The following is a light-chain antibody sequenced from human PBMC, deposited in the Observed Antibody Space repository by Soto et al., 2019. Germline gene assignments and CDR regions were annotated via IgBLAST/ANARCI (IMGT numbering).Light chain of an antibody. Sequence: EIVLTQSPATLSLSPGERATLSCRASQSVSSFLAWYQQKPGQAPRLLIYDASNRATGIPARFSGSGSGTAFTLTISSLEPEDSAVYYCQQRSNWPGTFGHGTKLEIK. V-gene: IGKV3-11*01. J-gene: IGKJ2*01. CDR3: QQRSNWPGT. CDR1: QSVSSF. CDR2: DAS.